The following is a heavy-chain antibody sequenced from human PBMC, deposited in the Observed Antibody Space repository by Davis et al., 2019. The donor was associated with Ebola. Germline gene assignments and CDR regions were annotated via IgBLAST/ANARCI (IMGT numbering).Heavy chain of an antibody. CDR2: ISISSAFI. J-gene: IGHJ3*02. CDR3: AGGESGWDASDI. V-gene: IGHV3-21*01. D-gene: IGHD6-19*01. Sequence: GGSLRLSCAASGFTFSTHNMNWVRQAPGKGLEWVSSISISSAFIYYADSVKGRFTVSRDNAKSSLSLQMNSLRAEDTAVYYCAGGESGWDASDIWGRGTMVTVSS. CDR1: GFTFSTHN.